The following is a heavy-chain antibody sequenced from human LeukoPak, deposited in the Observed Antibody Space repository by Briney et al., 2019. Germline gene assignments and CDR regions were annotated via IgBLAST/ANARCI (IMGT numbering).Heavy chain of an antibody. Sequence: PGGSLRLSCAASGFTFSSYWMHWVRQAPGKGLVWVSRINSDGSSTSYADSVKGRFTISRDNAKNTLYLQMNSLRAEDTAVYYCARDRSYYDYVWGSYRPNPGLGYWGQGTLVTVSS. CDR1: GFTFSSYW. CDR2: INSDGSST. CDR3: ARDRSYYDYVWGSYRPNPGLGY. D-gene: IGHD3-16*02. V-gene: IGHV3-74*01. J-gene: IGHJ4*02.